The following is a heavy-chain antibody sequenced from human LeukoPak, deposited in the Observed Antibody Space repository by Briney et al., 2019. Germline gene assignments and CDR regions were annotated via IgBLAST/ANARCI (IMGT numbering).Heavy chain of an antibody. V-gene: IGHV4-4*07. CDR2: KSASGHT. CDR3: VRVARIDYSAKPEGDV. J-gene: IGHJ6*04. Sequence: SETLSLTCTVSGGSVSDYYWDWIRQSAGKELEWIGRKSASGHTNYRSSLESRVTMSLDTAKNQLSLRLRYVTTADTAVYYCVRVARIDYSAKPEGDVWGNGIPVIVSS. CDR1: GGSVSDYY. D-gene: IGHD4/OR15-4a*01.